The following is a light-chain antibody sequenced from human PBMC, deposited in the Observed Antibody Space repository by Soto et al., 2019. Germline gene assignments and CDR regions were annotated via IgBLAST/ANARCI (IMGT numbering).Light chain of an antibody. CDR3: QLYGSSRWT. CDR1: QSVSSY. Sequence: EIVLTQSPATLSLSPGERATLSCRASQSVSSYLAWYQQKPGQAPRLLIYGASTRATGIPDRFSGSRSGTDFTLTISRLEPEDFAVYFCQLYGSSRWTFGQGTKVDIK. CDR2: GAS. V-gene: IGKV3-20*01. J-gene: IGKJ1*01.